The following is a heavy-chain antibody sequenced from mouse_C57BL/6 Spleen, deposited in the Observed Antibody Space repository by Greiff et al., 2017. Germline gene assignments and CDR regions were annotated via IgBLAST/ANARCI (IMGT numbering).Heavy chain of an antibody. CDR3: AGGCGSGPWFAY. CDR2: IHPNSGST. CDR1: GYTFTSYW. V-gene: IGHV1-64*01. J-gene: IGHJ3*01. D-gene: IGHD1-1*01. Sequence: QVQLQQPGAELVKPGASVKLSCTASGYTFTSYWMHWVKQRPGQGLEWIGMIHPNSGSTNYNEKFKSKATLTVDKSSSTAYMQLSSLTSEDSAVYYCAGGCGSGPWFAYWGQGTLVTVSA.